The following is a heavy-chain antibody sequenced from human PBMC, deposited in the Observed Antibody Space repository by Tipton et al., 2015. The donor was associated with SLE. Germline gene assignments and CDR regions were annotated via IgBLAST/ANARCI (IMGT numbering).Heavy chain of an antibody. CDR2: VSHTRST. V-gene: IGHV4-34*09. J-gene: IGHJ4*02. CDR3: ARDKNYRYFDY. D-gene: IGHD1-7*01. Sequence: WSWVRQPPGKGLEWIGEVSHTRSTNYNPSLKSRGTISLDTSNNQFSLKLSSVAAADTAVYYCARDKNYRYFDYWGQGTLVTVSS.